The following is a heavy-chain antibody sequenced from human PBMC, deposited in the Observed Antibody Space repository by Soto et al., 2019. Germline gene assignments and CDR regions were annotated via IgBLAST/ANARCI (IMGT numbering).Heavy chain of an antibody. CDR1: GFTFSGYD. J-gene: IGHJ6*03. CDR2: ISSNGVGT. V-gene: IGHV3-64*01. D-gene: IGHD6-6*01. CDR3: ARRARPDFYYMDV. Sequence: EVQLAESGGGLAQPGGSLRLSCAASGFTFSGYDMDWVRQAPGKGLEYVSGISSNGVGTYYANSVQDRFTISRDNSKNTVYLQMGSLRPDDMAVYYCARRARPDFYYMDVWGKGTTVTVSS.